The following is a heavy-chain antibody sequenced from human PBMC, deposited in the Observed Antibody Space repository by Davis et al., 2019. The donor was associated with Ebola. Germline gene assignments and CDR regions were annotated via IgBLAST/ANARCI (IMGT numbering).Heavy chain of an antibody. V-gene: IGHV3-7*01. CDR3: ARVVTMIVVT. CDR1: GFTFSDYW. CDR2: IKQDGSEK. D-gene: IGHD3-22*01. J-gene: IGHJ4*02. Sequence: GESLKISCTASGFTFSDYWMSWVRQAPGKGLEWVANIKQDGSEKYYVDSVKGRFTISRDNAKNSLYLQMNSLRAEDTAVYYCARVVTMIVVTWGQGTLVTVSS.